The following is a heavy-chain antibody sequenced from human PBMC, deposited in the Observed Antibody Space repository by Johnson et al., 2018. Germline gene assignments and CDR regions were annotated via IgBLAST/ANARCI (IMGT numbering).Heavy chain of an antibody. CDR1: GFTFDDHA. CDR2: ISWNSGTI. J-gene: IGHJ6*03. Sequence: VQLGESGGGLVQPGRSRRLSCAASGFTFDDHAMHWVRQAPGKGLEWVPGISWNSGTIAYADSVVGRFTISRDKDKNSRYLQMNSLRAEDTALYYCAKEAYGSGSKYYYYLDVWGRGTTVTVSS. D-gene: IGHD3-10*01. V-gene: IGHV3-9*01. CDR3: AKEAYGSGSKYYYYLDV.